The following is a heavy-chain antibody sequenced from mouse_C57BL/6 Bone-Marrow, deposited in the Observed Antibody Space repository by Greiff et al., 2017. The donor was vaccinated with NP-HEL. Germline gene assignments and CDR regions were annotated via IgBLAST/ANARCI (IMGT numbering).Heavy chain of an antibody. J-gene: IGHJ4*01. V-gene: IGHV6-3*01. D-gene: IGHD2-5*01. CDR2: IRLKSDNYAT. Sequence: EVKLMESGGGLVQPGGSMKLSCVASGFTFSNYWMNWVRQSPEKGLEWVAQIRLKSDNYATHYAESVKGRFTISRDDSKSSVYLQMNNLRAEDTGIYYCTGRYSNFYAMDYWGQGTSVTVSS. CDR3: TGRYSNFYAMDY. CDR1: GFTFSNYW.